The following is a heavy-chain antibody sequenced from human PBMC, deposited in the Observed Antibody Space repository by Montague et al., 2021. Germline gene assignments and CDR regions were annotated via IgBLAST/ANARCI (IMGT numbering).Heavy chain of an antibody. CDR2: VYKRGDT. J-gene: IGHJ3*02. CDR3: ARDSPVVEPWVGEHKGAFDI. Sequence: TLSLTRSVSGDSISSYEYYWTWIRQPAGRGLEWIGRVYKRGDTNTNPSLRSRLTFSVGTSKNHFSLTLTSVTAAGTAVYFCARDSPVVEPWVGEHKGAFDIWGKGTMVTVSS. D-gene: IGHD3-10*01. V-gene: IGHV4-61*02. CDR1: GDSISSYEYY.